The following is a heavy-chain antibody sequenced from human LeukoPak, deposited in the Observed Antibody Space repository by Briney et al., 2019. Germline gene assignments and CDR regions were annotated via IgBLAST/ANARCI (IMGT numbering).Heavy chain of an antibody. Sequence: GGSLRLSCAASGFTFSDYYMTWIRQAPGKGLEWVSYITSSATTYYADSVKGRFTISRDNAKTSLYLQMNSLRAEDTAVYYCARDLGPHSSSPNSGAFDIWGQGTMVTVSA. CDR2: ITSSATT. V-gene: IGHV3-11*04. D-gene: IGHD6-6*01. CDR1: GFTFSDYY. J-gene: IGHJ3*02. CDR3: ARDLGPHSSSPNSGAFDI.